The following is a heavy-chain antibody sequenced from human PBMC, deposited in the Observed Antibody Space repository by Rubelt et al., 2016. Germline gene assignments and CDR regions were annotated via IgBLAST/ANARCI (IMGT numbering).Heavy chain of an antibody. CDR2: LNHDAAEA. V-gene: IGHV3-74*01. J-gene: IGHJ4*02. CDR3: AKDLRWGFDY. D-gene: IGHD4-23*01. CDR1: GFTFSRYV. Sequence: EVQLVESGGGLVQPGGSLRLSCVASGFTFSRYVMHWVRQGPGQGPVWVSRLNHDAAEANYADSVKGRFTISRDNSQSTLYLQMNSLRAEDTAIYYCAKDLRWGFDYWGQGTLVTVSS.